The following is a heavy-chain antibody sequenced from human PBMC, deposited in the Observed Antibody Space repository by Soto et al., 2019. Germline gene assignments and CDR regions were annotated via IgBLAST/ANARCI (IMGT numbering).Heavy chain of an antibody. CDR3: ARDHYGDYEVGYYYGMDV. CDR2: IWYDGSNK. Sequence: QVQLVESGGGVVQPGRSLRLSCAASGFTFSSYGMHWVRQAPGKGLEWVAVIWYDGSNKYYADSVKGRFTISRDNSKNPLYLQMNSRRAEDTAVYYCARDHYGDYEVGYYYGMDVWGQGTTVTVSS. J-gene: IGHJ6*02. CDR1: GFTFSSYG. D-gene: IGHD4-17*01. V-gene: IGHV3-33*01.